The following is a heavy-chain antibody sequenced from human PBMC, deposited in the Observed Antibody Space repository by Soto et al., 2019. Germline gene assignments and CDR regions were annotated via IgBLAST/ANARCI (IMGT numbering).Heavy chain of an antibody. CDR1: AGCINSAGHS. CDR3: ARPPYYKSCFDL. D-gene: IGHD3-10*01. Sequence: LWFPWSLSAGCINSAGHSSGWVRQSPGKGLEWIGCSYHSCSSCFKTSLRSRVTISVDWSKAQFSLSLTSLTPAATAVDFCARPPYYKSCFDLWDLGTPVAASS. J-gene: IGHJ4*01. V-gene: IGHV4-30-2*06. CDR2: SYHSCSS.